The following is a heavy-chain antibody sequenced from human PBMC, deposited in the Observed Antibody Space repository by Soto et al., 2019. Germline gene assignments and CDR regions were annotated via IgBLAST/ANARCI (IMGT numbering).Heavy chain of an antibody. D-gene: IGHD3-16*02. CDR1: GVTFGSYW. J-gene: IGHJ6*03. CDR2: INSDGSST. V-gene: IGHV3-74*01. Sequence: PVVLMRRPGGASGVTFGSYWMHCVRQPQWKGLLWFSRINSDGSSTSYADYVKGRFTTSRDNAKNPLYLQMHSLRAEDTAVYYCARQRPEGELSSNVYYYYYYYIDVSGKRTTVTVSS. CDR3: ARQRPEGELSSNVYYYYYYYIDV.